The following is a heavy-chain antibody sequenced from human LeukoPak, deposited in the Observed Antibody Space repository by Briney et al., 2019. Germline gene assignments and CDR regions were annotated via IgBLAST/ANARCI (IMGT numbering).Heavy chain of an antibody. CDR1: GFTFSSYS. Sequence: GGSLRLSCAASGFTFSSYSMNWVRQAPGKGLEWVSSISSSSSYIYYADSVKGRFTISRDNAKNSLYLQMNSLRAEDTAVYYCARVEDCYDSSGPQGYFDYWGQGTLVTVSS. CDR3: ARVEDCYDSSGPQGYFDY. J-gene: IGHJ4*02. CDR2: ISSSSSYI. V-gene: IGHV3-21*01. D-gene: IGHD3-22*01.